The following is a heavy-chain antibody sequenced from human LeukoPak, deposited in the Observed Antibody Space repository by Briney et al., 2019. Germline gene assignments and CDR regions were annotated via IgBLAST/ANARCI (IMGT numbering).Heavy chain of an antibody. V-gene: IGHV4-59*12. CDR2: IYYSGST. CDR1: GGSISSYY. D-gene: IGHD6-19*01. Sequence: PSETLSLTCTVSGGSISSYYWSWIRQPPGKGLEWIGYIYYSGSTNYNPSLKSRVTISVDTSKNQFSLQLNSVTPEDTAVYYCARGGSGIAVAGTGHSYYYYGMDVWGQGTTVTVSS. J-gene: IGHJ6*02. CDR3: ARGGSGIAVAGTGHSYYYYGMDV.